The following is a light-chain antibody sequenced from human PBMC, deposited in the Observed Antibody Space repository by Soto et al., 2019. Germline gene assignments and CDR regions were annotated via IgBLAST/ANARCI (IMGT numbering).Light chain of an antibody. CDR3: MQALQTELT. CDR2: LGS. J-gene: IGKJ4*01. V-gene: IGKV2-28*01. Sequence: DIVMTQSPLSLPVTPGEPASISCRSSQSLLHSNGYNYLDWYLQKPGQSPQLLIYLGSNRASGVADRFSGSGSGTDFTLKMSRVEAEDVGVYYCMQALQTELTFGGGTKVEIK. CDR1: QSLLHSNGYNY.